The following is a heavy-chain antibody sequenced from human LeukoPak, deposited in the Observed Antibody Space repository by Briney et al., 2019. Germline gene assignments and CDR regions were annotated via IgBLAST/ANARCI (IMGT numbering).Heavy chain of an antibody. CDR3: ARGVLYSGGSCYSASFDY. Sequence: VASVKISCKGSGYSFTSYWIGWVRQMPGKGLEWMGIIYPGDSDTRYSPSFQGQVTISADKSISTAYLQWSSLKASDTAMYYCARGVLYSGGSCYSASFDYWGQGTLVTVSS. V-gene: IGHV5-51*01. J-gene: IGHJ4*02. CDR1: GYSFTSYW. CDR2: IYPGDSDT. D-gene: IGHD2-15*01.